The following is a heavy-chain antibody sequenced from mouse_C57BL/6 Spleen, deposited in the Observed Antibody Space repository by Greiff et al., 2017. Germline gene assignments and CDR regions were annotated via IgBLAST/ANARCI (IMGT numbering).Heavy chain of an antibody. CDR3: TREGYYGNEFDY. D-gene: IGHD2-1*01. Sequence: QVQLQQSGAELVRPGASVTLSCKASGYTFTDYEMHWVKQTPVHGLEWIGAIDPETGGTAYNQKFKGKAILTADKSSSTAYMELRSLTSEDSAVYYCTREGYYGNEFDYWGQGTTLTVSS. J-gene: IGHJ2*01. CDR2: IDPETGGT. CDR1: GYTFTDYE. V-gene: IGHV1-15*01.